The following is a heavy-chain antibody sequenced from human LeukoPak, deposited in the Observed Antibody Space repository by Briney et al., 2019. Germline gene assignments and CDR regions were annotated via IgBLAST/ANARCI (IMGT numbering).Heavy chain of an antibody. D-gene: IGHD6-19*01. CDR1: GGSINSYY. J-gene: IGHJ4*02. CDR3: ARQKGYSSGWYEGFDY. CDR2: IYYGGST. V-gene: IGHV4-59*08. Sequence: SETLSLTCTVSGGSINSYYWSWIRQPPGKGLEWIGYIYYGGSTNYNPSLKSRVTISVATSKNQFSLRLSSVTAADTAVYYCARQKGYSSGWYEGFDYWGQGTLVTVSS.